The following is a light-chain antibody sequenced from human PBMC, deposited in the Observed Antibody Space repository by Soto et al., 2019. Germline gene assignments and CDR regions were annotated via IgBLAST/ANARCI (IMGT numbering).Light chain of an antibody. J-gene: IGKJ3*01. CDR2: AAS. V-gene: IGKV1-9*01. CDR3: QQVNTYT. Sequence: DIQLTQSPSFLSASVGDRVTITCRASVSISTYLAWYQQKPGKAPNLLIYAASTLQSGVPSRFSGSGSGTEFTLTISSLQPEDFATYYCQQVNTYTFGPGTKVDIK. CDR1: VSISTY.